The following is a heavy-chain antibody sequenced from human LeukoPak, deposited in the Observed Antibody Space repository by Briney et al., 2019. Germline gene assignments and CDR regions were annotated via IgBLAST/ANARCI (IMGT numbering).Heavy chain of an antibody. V-gene: IGHV3-48*04. CDR1: GFTFSTYS. CDR3: TSVRSYYYFDY. CDR2: ISSSSSTI. J-gene: IGHJ4*02. Sequence: GGSLRLSCAASGFTFSTYSMNWVRQAPGKGLEWVSYISSSSSTIYYADSVKGRFTISRDNAKNSLYLQMNSLRAEDTAVYYCTSVRSYYYFDYWGQGTLVTVSS. D-gene: IGHD1-26*01.